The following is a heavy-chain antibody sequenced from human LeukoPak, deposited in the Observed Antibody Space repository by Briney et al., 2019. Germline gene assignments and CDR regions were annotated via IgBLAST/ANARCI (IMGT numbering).Heavy chain of an antibody. CDR3: AREIAVAGTWYFDL. Sequence: GGSLRLSCAASGFTFSSYDMHWVRQATGKGLEWVSGISTAGETNYPGSVKGQFTISRENAKNSVYLQMNSLRAGDTAVYCAREIAVAGTWYFDLWGRGTLVTVSS. D-gene: IGHD6-19*01. CDR1: GFTFSSYD. CDR2: ISTAGET. J-gene: IGHJ2*01. V-gene: IGHV3-13*01.